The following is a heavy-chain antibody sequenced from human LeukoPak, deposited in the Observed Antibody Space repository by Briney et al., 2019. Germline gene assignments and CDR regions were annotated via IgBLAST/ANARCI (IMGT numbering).Heavy chain of an antibody. CDR3: ARREAGHWFDP. CDR1: GGSISTYY. V-gene: IGHV4-59*06. J-gene: IGHJ5*02. Sequence: SETLSLTCTVSGGSISTYYWNWIRQPPGKGLEWIGYIYHSGNTYYNPSLKSRVTISVDTSKNQFSLNLTSVTAADTAVYYCARREAGHWFDPWGQGTLVTVSS. CDR2: IYHSGNT. D-gene: IGHD6-19*01.